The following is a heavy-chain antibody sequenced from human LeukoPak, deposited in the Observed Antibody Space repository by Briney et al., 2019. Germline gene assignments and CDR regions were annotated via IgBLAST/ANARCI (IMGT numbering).Heavy chain of an antibody. V-gene: IGHV4-39*02. CDR1: GGSISGSSYY. D-gene: IGHD6-19*01. J-gene: IGHJ3*02. CDR3: ARERQQWLVPIPAFDI. CDR2: IYYSGST. Sequence: SETLSLTCTVSGGSISGSSYYWGWIRQPPGKGLEWIGSIYYSGSTYYNPSLKSRVTISVDTSKNQFSLKLNSVTATDTAVYYCARERQQWLVPIPAFDIWGQGTMVTVSS.